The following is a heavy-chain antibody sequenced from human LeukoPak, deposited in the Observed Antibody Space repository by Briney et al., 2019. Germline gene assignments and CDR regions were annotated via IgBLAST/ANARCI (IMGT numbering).Heavy chain of an antibody. CDR3: ARDQRYDFWSGYFDY. J-gene: IGHJ4*02. Sequence: QPGGSLRLSCAASGFTFSSYGMHWVRQAPGKGLEWVAVIWYDGSNKYYADSVKGRFTISRDNSKNTLYLQMNSLRAEDTAVYYCARDQRYDFWSGYFDYWGQGTLVTVSS. CDR2: IWYDGSNK. V-gene: IGHV3-33*08. CDR1: GFTFSSYG. D-gene: IGHD3-3*01.